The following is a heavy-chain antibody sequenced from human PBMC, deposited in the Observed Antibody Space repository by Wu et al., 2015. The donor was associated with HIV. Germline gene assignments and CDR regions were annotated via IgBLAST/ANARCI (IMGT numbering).Heavy chain of an antibody. CDR3: ARGAGQQLVKLAHGLSYGMDV. CDR2: IIPIFGTA. D-gene: IGHD6-13*01. CDR1: GGTFSSYA. V-gene: IGHV1-69*05. J-gene: IGHJ6*02. Sequence: QVQLVQSGAEVKKPGSSVKVSCKASGGTFSSYAISWVRQAPGQGLEWMGGIIPIFGTANYAQKFQGRVTITTDESTSTAYMELSSLRSEDTAVYYCARGAGQQLVKLAHGLSYGMDVWGQGTTVTGLL.